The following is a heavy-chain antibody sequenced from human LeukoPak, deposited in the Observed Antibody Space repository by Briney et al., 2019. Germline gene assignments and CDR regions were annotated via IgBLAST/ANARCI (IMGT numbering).Heavy chain of an antibody. CDR1: GLTCSNYA. J-gene: IGHJ4*02. CDR3: AKGFQTYGELSFDV. CDR2: VSGSASST. D-gene: IGHD4-17*01. Sequence: GGSLTLSCAACGLTCSNYALSWLGQAAWKGVEWVSTVSGSASSTYYADSVKGRFTISRDNSKTTLYLQMNSLRADDTDVYYCAKGFQTYGELSFDVWGQGTLVAVSS. V-gene: IGHV3-23*01.